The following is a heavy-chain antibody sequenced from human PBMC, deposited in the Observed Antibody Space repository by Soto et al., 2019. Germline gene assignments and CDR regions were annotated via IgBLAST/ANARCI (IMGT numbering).Heavy chain of an antibody. D-gene: IGHD2-2*01. J-gene: IGHJ4*02. CDR3: TRSPTLELSYTGHYDY. CDR2: IYPGDSDT. CDR1: GNSISHYG. V-gene: IGHV5-51*01. Sequence: VESLNISCKGFGNSISHYGLVWVLQMPGRGLEWVAIIYPGDSDTKYSPSVEGQVTISADTSIRTAYLHWSSLKASDTAMYYCTRSPTLELSYTGHYDYWGQGTLVTVSS.